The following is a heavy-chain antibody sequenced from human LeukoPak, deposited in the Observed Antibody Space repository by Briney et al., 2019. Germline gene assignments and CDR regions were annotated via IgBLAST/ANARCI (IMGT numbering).Heavy chain of an antibody. CDR1: GYTFTSYA. Sequence: ASVKVSCKASGYTFTSYAMHWVRQAPGQRLEWMGWINAGNGNTKYSQKFQGRVTITRDTSASTAYMELSSLRSEDTAVYYCARDGGGYCSSTSCYEMNWFDPWGQGTLVTVSS. CDR3: ARDGGGYCSSTSCYEMNWFDP. V-gene: IGHV1-3*01. CDR2: INAGNGNT. D-gene: IGHD2-2*01. J-gene: IGHJ5*02.